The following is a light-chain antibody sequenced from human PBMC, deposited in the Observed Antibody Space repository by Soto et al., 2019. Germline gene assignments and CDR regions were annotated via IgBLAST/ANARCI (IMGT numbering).Light chain of an antibody. CDR2: NVG. CDR3: NSYRTVSTYV. V-gene: IGLV2-14*01. Sequence: QSALTQPASVSGSPRLSITIACTGTSSDIGGYNFVSWYQQHPGKAPKLLIYNVGNRPSGVSTRFSGSKSGNTASLTISGLQAEDEAHYYCNSYRTVSTYVFGTGTKLTVL. J-gene: IGLJ1*01. CDR1: SSDIGGYNF.